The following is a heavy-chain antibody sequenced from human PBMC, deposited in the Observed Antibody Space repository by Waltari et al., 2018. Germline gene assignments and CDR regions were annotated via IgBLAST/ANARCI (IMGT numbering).Heavy chain of an antibody. V-gene: IGHV1-2*02. CDR3: ARQAARNFDY. Sequence: QVQLVQSGAEVKKPGASVNVPCKASGYKFIGYYIHWVRQAPGQGLEWMGWINPNTGGTKYAQKYQGRVTLTRDTSISTAYMELSSLGSDDMAVFYCARQAARNFDYWGQGTLVTVSS. J-gene: IGHJ4*02. CDR1: GYKFIGYY. CDR2: INPNTGGT.